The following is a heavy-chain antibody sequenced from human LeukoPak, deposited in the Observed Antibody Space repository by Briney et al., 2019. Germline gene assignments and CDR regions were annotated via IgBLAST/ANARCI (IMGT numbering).Heavy chain of an antibody. CDR2: IIPIFGAA. Sequence: ASVKVSCKASGGTFSSYAISWVRQAPGQGPEWMGGIIPIFGAANYAQKFQGRATITADESTSTAYMELSSLRSEDTAVYYCAAKRGYSSGSYRQWGQGTLVTVSS. CDR1: GGTFSSYA. J-gene: IGHJ4*02. D-gene: IGHD1-26*01. CDR3: AAKRGYSSGSYRQ. V-gene: IGHV1-69*13.